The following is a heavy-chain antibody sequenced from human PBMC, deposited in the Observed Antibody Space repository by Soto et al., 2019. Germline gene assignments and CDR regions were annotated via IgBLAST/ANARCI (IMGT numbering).Heavy chain of an antibody. J-gene: IGHJ6*02. CDR1: GGSFSGYY. CDR2: INHSGST. V-gene: IGHV4-34*01. CDR3: ARGSFPRVDCYYLPRYYYGMDV. Sequence: SETLSLTCAVYGGSFSGYYWSWIRQPPGKGLEWIGEINHSGSTIYNPSLNSRVTISVDTSKNQFSLKLSSVTAADTAVYYCARGSFPRVDCYYLPRYYYGMDVWGQGTTVTVAS. D-gene: IGHD3-22*01.